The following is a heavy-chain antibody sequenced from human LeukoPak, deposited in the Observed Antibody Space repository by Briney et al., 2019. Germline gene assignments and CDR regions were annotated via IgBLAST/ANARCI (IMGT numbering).Heavy chain of an antibody. CDR2: IKEDGSEK. CDR3: ARDSSSWYGLLGALDI. Sequence: PGGSLRLSCVASGFIFSNYWMSWVRQAPGKGLEWVANIKEDGSEKYYVDSVKGRFTMSRDNAKNSLYLQMNSLRAEDTAVYYCARDSSSWYGLLGALDIWGQGTMVTVSS. V-gene: IGHV3-7*01. CDR1: GFIFSNYW. D-gene: IGHD6-13*01. J-gene: IGHJ3*02.